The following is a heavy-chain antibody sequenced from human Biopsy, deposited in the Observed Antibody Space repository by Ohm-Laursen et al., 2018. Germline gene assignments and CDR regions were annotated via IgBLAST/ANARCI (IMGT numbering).Heavy chain of an antibody. CDR1: AYTFAAHR. V-gene: IGHV1-8*02. D-gene: IGHD3-22*01. J-gene: IGHJ4*02. CDR2: MNPNSGKT. CDR3: ARDFNYDGGGSFNFDY. Sequence: SSVKVSCKTSAYTFAAHRIHWVRQAPGQGLEWMGWMNPNSGKTGYAQKFQGRVTMTRNTSISTAYMELSSLTSVDTAVYYCARDFNYDGGGSFNFDYWGQGTLFTVSS.